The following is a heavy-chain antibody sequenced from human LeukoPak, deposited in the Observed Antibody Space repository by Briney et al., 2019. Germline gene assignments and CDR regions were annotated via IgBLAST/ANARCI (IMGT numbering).Heavy chain of an antibody. V-gene: IGHV4-34*01. CDR1: GGSFSGSY. CDR2: INHSGST. CDR3: ARDDRYAPFDY. Sequence: PSETLSLTCAVYGGSFSGSYWSWIRQPPGRGLEWIGEINHSGSTNYNPSLKSRVTISVDTSKNQFSLKLSSVTAADTAVYYCARDDRYAPFDYWGQGTQVTVSS. J-gene: IGHJ4*02. D-gene: IGHD3-3*01.